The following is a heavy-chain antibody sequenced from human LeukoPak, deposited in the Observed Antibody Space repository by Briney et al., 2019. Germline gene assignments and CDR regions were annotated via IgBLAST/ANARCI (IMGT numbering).Heavy chain of an antibody. D-gene: IGHD2-2*01. CDR1: GFTFSGYW. CDR2: IKQDGSEK. J-gene: IGHJ5*02. Sequence: GGSLRLSCAASGFTFSGYWMSWVRQAPGKGLEWVANIKQDGSEKYYVDSVKGRFTISRDNAKNSLYLQMNSLRAEDTAVYYCARDDCSSIGCYHNWFDPWGQGTLVTVSS. CDR3: ARDDCSSIGCYHNWFDP. V-gene: IGHV3-7*01.